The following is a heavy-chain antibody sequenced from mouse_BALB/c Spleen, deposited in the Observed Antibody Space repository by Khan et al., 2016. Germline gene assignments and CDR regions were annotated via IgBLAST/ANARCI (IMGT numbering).Heavy chain of an antibody. Sequence: EVKLLESGPGLVKPSQSLSLTCTVTGYSITSDYAWNWIRQFPGNKLEWMGYISYSGSTSYNPSLKSRISITRDTSKNQFFLQLNSVTTEDTATYDCARTLLRLYYFDYWGQGTTLTVSS. D-gene: IGHD1-2*01. CDR2: ISYSGST. CDR1: GYSITSDYA. V-gene: IGHV3-2*02. CDR3: ARTLLRLYYFDY. J-gene: IGHJ2*01.